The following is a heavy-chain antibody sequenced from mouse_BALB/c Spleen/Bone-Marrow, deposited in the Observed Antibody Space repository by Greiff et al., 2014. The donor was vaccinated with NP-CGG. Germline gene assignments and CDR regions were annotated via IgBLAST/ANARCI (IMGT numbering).Heavy chain of an antibody. CDR1: GYAFSSYW. V-gene: IGHV1-80*01. CDR3: ARGAPRDY. CDR2: IYPGDGDT. J-gene: IGHJ4*01. Sequence: VQLQQSGAELVRPGSSVKISCKASGYAFSSYWMNWVKQRPGQGLEWIGQIYPGDGDTNYNGKFKGKATLTADKSSNKAYMQLSRLTSEVSAVYCCARGAPRDYGGQGPSATFS.